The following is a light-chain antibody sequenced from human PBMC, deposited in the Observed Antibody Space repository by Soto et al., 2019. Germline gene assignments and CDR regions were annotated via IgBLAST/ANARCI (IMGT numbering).Light chain of an antibody. CDR2: GAS. CDR3: QQYGSSPET. Sequence: EIVLTQSPGTLSLSPGERATLSCRASQSVSSSYLAWYQQKPGQAPRLLIYGASRRATGIQDRFSGSGPGTDFTLTIRRLEPEDFAVYYGQQYGSSPETFGQGPKLEIK. V-gene: IGKV3-20*01. CDR1: QSVSSSY. J-gene: IGKJ2*01.